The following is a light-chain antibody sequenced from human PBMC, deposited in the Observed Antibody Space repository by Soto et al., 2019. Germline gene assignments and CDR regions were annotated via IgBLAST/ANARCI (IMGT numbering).Light chain of an antibody. V-gene: IGKV3-20*01. J-gene: IGKJ5*01. CDR2: GAS. Sequence: ERVFIPSVGALSLSPGERATLSCRASQSVNSDYLAWFQQKPGQAPRLLIYGASTRTTGIPDRFSGSGSGTDFTLTIGRLEPGDFAVYYCLHYGGSPLTFGQGTRLEI. CDR3: LHYGGSPLT. CDR1: QSVNSDY.